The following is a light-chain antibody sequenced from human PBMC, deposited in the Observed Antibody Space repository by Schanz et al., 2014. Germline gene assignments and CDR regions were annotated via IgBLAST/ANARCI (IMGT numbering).Light chain of an antibody. V-gene: IGKV4-1*01. CDR3: QQYYSTPIT. CDR2: WAS. Sequence: DIVMTQSPDSLAVSLGERATINCKSSQSILYNSNNKNYLSWYQQKPGQPPKPLIYWASTRESGVPDRFSGSGSGADFTLTISSLQAEDVAVYYCQQYYSTPITFGQGTRLEIK. J-gene: IGKJ5*01. CDR1: QSILYNSNNKNY.